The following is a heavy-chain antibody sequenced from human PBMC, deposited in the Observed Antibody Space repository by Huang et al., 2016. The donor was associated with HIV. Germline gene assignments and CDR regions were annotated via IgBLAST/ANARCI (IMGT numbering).Heavy chain of an antibody. J-gene: IGHJ4*02. CDR3: ARGVGNSNRGFDI. V-gene: IGHV1-69*13. D-gene: IGHD5-18*01. CDR1: GGHVSSFF. CDR2: INPLHATK. Sequence: QVQLVQSGAEMKKPGSSLQVSCKASGGHVSSFFFTWVRQAPGHGFEWRGGINPLHATKDLAQKVRGRVTIAAYESTNTAFMGLRGLTSQDAAVYYCARGVGNSNRGFDIWGQGTLVTVS.